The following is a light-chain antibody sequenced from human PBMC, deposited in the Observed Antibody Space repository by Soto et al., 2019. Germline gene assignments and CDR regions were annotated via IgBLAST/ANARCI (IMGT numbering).Light chain of an antibody. J-gene: IGKJ2*01. V-gene: IGKV1-39*01. CDR3: QQCYNMPLT. CDR1: QSISSY. CDR2: AAS. Sequence: DIQMTQSPSSLSASVGDRVTLTCRASQSISSYLNWYQQKPGEAPKVLISAASSLQSGVPSRFSGSGSETDFTLTIISLQPEDFATYYGQQCYNMPLTFGQGTRLEIK.